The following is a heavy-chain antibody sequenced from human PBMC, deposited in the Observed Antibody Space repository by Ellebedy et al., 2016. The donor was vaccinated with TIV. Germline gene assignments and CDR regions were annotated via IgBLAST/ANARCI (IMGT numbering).Heavy chain of an antibody. V-gene: IGHV3-7*01. CDR3: ARDLCGGDCYSHAFDI. Sequence: GESLKISXAASGFTFSSYWMSWVRQAPGKGLEWVANIKEDGSDKYYVDSVKGRFTISRDNAKNSLYLQMNSLRAEDTAAYYCARDLCGGDCYSHAFDIWGQGTMVTVSS. J-gene: IGHJ3*02. D-gene: IGHD2-21*01. CDR1: GFTFSSYW. CDR2: IKEDGSDK.